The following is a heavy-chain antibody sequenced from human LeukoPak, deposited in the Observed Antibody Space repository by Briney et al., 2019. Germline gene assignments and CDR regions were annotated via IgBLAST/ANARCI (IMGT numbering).Heavy chain of an antibody. V-gene: IGHV1-69*05. CDR3: ARSTSDGDYWFDP. D-gene: IGHD2-21*02. CDR2: IIPIFGTA. Sequence: GSSVNVSCKASGGTFSSYAISWVRQAPGQELEWMGGIIPIFGTANYAQKFQGRVTIPTDESTSTAYMELSSLRSEDTAVYYCARSTSDGDYWFDPWGQGTLVTVSS. J-gene: IGHJ5*02. CDR1: GGTFSSYA.